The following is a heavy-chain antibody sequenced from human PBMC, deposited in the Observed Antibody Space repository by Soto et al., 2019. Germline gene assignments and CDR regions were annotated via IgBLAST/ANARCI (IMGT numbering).Heavy chain of an antibody. CDR2: VSSDGSSK. V-gene: IGHV3-30*18. CDR3: SKVGYCSGGSCYSDDSFDI. CDR1: GFIFSTYG. Sequence: QVQLVESGGGVVQSGRSLRLSCTASGFIFSTYGMHWVRQAPGKGLEWVALVSSDGSSKFYADSMKGRFNISRDNSKNTLYLQMNSLRTEDTAVYYCSKVGYCSGGSCYSDDSFDIWGQGTVVTVSS. J-gene: IGHJ3*02. D-gene: IGHD2-15*01.